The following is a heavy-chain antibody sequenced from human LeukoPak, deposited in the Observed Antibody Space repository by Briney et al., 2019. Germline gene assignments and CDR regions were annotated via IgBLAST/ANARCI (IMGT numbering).Heavy chain of an antibody. CDR2: IYPGDTVT. CDR3: ARGGPAYALDY. D-gene: IGHD2-2*01. V-gene: IGHV5-51*01. J-gene: IGHJ4*02. CDR1: GSSFINYW. Sequence: GESLKISCKGSGSSFINYWIGWVRQLPGKGLEWMGIIYPGDTVTIYSPSFQGQVTISDDKSIGTAYLQWSSLQASDTAIYYCARGGPAYALDYWGQGTLVTVSS.